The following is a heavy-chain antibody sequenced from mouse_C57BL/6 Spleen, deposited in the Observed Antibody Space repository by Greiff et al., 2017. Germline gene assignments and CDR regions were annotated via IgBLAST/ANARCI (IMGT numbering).Heavy chain of an antibody. D-gene: IGHD2-3*01. Sequence: QVQLQQPGAELVKPGASVKLSCKASGYTFTSYWMHWVKQRPGQGLEWIGMIHPNSGSTNYNEKFKSKATLTVDKSSSTAYMQLSSLTSEDSAVYYCASYYDGYYGVSPMDYWGQGTSVTVSS. J-gene: IGHJ4*01. V-gene: IGHV1-64*01. CDR1: GYTFTSYW. CDR2: IHPNSGST. CDR3: ASYYDGYYGVSPMDY.